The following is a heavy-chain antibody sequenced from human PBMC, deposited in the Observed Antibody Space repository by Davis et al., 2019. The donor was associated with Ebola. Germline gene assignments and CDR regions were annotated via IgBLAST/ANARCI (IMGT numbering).Heavy chain of an antibody. D-gene: IGHD3-16*02. CDR1: GFTFSSYA. V-gene: IGHV3-30-3*01. CDR3: AKGYTPDY. J-gene: IGHJ4*02. CDR2: IAYDGSNK. Sequence: SLNTSCAGSGFTFSSYAMHWVRQAPGKGLEWVAVIAYDGSNKYYADSVKGRFTISRDNSKNTLYLQMNSLRAEDTALYYCAKGYTPDYWGQGTLVTVAS.